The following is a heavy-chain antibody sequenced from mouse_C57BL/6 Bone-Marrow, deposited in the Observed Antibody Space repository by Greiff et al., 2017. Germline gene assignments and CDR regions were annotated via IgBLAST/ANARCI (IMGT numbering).Heavy chain of an antibody. CDR2: IHPNSGST. J-gene: IGHJ4*01. V-gene: IGHV1-64*01. CDR3: ATYCYGYHAMGY. CDR1: GYTFTSYW. D-gene: IGHD1-1*01. Sequence: QVQLQQPGAELVKPGASVKLSCKASGYTFTSYWMHWVKQRPGQGLEWIGMIHPNSGSTNYNEKFKSKATLTVDESSSTAYMQLSSLTSEDSGVYYCATYCYGYHAMGYWGQGTSGTGSS.